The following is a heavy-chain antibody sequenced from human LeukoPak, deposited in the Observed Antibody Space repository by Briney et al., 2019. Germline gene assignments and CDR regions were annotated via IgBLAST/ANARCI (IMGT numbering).Heavy chain of an antibody. D-gene: IGHD4-11*01. J-gene: IGHJ6*03. CDR1: GGCFSGYY. CDR2: INHSGST. V-gene: IGHV4-34*01. CDR3: ARPYSNYWGYYYYMDV. Sequence: SETLSLTCAVYGGCFSGYYWSWIRQPPGKGLEWIGEINHSGSTNYNPSLKSRVTISVDTSKNQFSLKLSSVTAADTAVYYCARPYSNYWGYYYYMDVWGKGTTVTVSS.